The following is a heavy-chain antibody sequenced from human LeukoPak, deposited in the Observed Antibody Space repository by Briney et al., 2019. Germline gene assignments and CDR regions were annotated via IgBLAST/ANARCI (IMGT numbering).Heavy chain of an antibody. Sequence: GGSLRLSCAASGFTVSTYGTHWVRQAPGKGLEWVGVIWYDDSKKFYGDSVKGRFTISRDTSKNTLFLQMNSLRVEDTAVYFCVRDGGSGGDYWDQGTLVTVSS. V-gene: IGHV3-33*01. D-gene: IGHD3-10*01. J-gene: IGHJ4*02. CDR3: VRDGGSGGDY. CDR1: GFTVSTYG. CDR2: IWYDDSKK.